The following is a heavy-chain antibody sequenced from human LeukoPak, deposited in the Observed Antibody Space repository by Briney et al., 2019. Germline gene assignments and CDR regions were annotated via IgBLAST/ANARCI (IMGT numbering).Heavy chain of an antibody. J-gene: IGHJ3*02. D-gene: IGHD2-2*01. CDR3: ARVRPHCSSTSCYEDAFDI. CDR2: IGTAGDT. CDR1: GFTFSSYD. V-gene: IGHV3-13*01. Sequence: PGGSLRLSCAASGFTFSSYDMHWVRQATGKGLEWVSAIGTAGDTYYPGSVKGRFTISRENAKNSLYLQMNSLRAGDTAVYYCARVRPHCSSTSCYEDAFDIWGQGTMVTVSS.